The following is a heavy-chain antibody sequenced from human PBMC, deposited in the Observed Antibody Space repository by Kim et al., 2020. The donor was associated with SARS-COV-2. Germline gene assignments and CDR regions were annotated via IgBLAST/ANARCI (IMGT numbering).Heavy chain of an antibody. V-gene: IGHV3-21*01. CDR2: ITGGSTHI. CDR1: GFTFNTYT. J-gene: IGHJ4*02. D-gene: IGHD3-10*01. Sequence: GGSLRLSCAASGFTFNTYTMDWVRQAPGKGLEWVSSITGGSTHIYYADSVKGRFTISRDNAKNSVYLQMNSLRVDDTAIYYCARGWFGQVGDYWGQGARVTV. CDR3: ARGWFGQVGDY.